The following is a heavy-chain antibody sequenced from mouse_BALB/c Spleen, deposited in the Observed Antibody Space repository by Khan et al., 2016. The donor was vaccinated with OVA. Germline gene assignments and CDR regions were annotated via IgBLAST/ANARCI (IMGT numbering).Heavy chain of an antibody. V-gene: IGHV9-3-1*01. D-gene: IGHD1-1*02. Sequence: QIQLVQSGPELKKPGETVKISCKASGYTFTNYGMNWVKQAPGKGLKWMGRINTYTGEPTYADDFKGRFVFSLETSASTAYLQINNLKNEDTATYFCASGGYWYFDVWGAGTTVTGSS. CDR2: INTYTGEP. J-gene: IGHJ1*01. CDR1: GYTFTNYG. CDR3: ASGGYWYFDV.